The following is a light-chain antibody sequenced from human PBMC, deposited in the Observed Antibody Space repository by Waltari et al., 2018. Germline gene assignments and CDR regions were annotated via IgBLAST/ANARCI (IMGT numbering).Light chain of an antibody. Sequence: DIVMTQTPLSLSVTPGAPASISCRSSQSLLHSNGQTHLYWYLQKSGQPPRLLIYRISNRVSGVPDRFSGSGSGTDFTLRISRVEAEDVGIYYCMQALETPLTFGGGTKVEIK. J-gene: IGKJ4*01. CDR1: QSLLHSNGQTH. V-gene: IGKV2-29*02. CDR3: MQALETPLT. CDR2: RIS.